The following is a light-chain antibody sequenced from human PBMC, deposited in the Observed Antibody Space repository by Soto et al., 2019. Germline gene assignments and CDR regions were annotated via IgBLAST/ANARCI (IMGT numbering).Light chain of an antibody. CDR1: SSDVGGYNY. CDR3: SSYTSSSTV. J-gene: IGLJ1*01. V-gene: IGLV2-14*01. CDR2: EVS. Sequence: QSVLTQPASVAGSPQPSITLSCTGTSSDVGGYNYVSWYQQHAGKAPKLMIYEVSNRPSGVSNRFSGSKSGNTASLTISGLQAEYEADYYCSSYTSSSTVFGTGTKLTVL.